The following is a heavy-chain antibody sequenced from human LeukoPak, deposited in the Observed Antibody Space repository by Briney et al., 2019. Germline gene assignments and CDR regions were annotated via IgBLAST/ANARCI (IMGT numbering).Heavy chain of an antibody. D-gene: IGHD3-3*01. CDR3: ARWALYTISYGMDV. CDR1: GFTFSSYS. CDR2: ISSSSSYI. J-gene: IGHJ6*02. V-gene: IGHV3-21*01. Sequence: GSLRLSCAASGFTFSSYSMNWVRQAPGKGLEWVSSISSSSSYIYYADSVKGRFTISRDNSKNTLYMQMNSLRAEDSAVYYCARWALYTISYGMDVWGQGTTVTVSS.